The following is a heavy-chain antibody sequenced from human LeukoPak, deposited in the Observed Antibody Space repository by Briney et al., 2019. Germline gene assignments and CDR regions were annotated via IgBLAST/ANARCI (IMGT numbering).Heavy chain of an antibody. CDR1: GGSISSYY. J-gene: IGHJ6*02. V-gene: IGHV4-59*01. CDR2: IYYSGST. D-gene: IGHD3-22*01. CDR3: ARGQGYDSSGYYWYYYYGMDV. Sequence: SETLSLTCKVSGGSISSYYWSWIRQPPGKGLEWIGYIYYSGSTNYNPSLKSRVTISVDTSKNQFSLKLSSVTAADTAVYYCARGQGYDSSGYYWYYYYGMDVWGQGTTVTVSS.